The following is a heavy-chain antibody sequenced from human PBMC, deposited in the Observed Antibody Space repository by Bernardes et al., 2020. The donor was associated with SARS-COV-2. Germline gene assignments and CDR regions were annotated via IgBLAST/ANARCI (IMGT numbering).Heavy chain of an antibody. CDR2: ISGSGGST. D-gene: IGHD3-3*01. CDR1: GFTFSSYA. J-gene: IGHJ6*02. Sequence: GGSLRLSCAASGFTFSSYAMTWVRQAPGKGLEWVSAISGSGGSTYYADSEKGRFTISRDNSKNTLDLQMNGLRVEDTAVYYCAKDGGDFWSGYYYYYGMDVWGQGTTVTVSS. V-gene: IGHV3-23*01. CDR3: AKDGGDFWSGYYYYYGMDV.